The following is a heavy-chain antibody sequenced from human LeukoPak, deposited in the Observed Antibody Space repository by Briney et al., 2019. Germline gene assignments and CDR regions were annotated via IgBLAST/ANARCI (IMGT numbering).Heavy chain of an antibody. CDR3: ARDPTTVETLDI. V-gene: IGHV1-2*02. J-gene: IGHJ3*02. Sequence: GASVKVSCKASGYTFTGYYIHWVRQAPGQGLEWMGWINPNSGGTNYAQKFQGRVTMTRDTSISTAYMELSRLRSDDTAVYYCARDPTTVETLDIWGQGTMVTVSS. CDR2: INPNSGGT. D-gene: IGHD4-23*01. CDR1: GYTFTGYY.